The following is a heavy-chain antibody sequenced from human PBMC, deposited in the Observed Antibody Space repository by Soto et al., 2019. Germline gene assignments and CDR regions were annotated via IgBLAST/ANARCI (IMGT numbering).Heavy chain of an antibody. V-gene: IGHV1-69*12. CDR1: GGTLSSYA. CDR2: IIPIFGTA. J-gene: IGHJ5*02. D-gene: IGHD5-18*01. CDR3: ARDHGPRYSYGLPPRWFDP. Sequence: QVQLVQSGAEVKKPGSSVKVSCKASGGTLSSYAISWVRQAPGQGLEWRGGIIPIFGTANYAQKFQGRVTITADESTSTAYMELSSLRSEDTAVYYCARDHGPRYSYGLPPRWFDPWRQGTLVTVSS.